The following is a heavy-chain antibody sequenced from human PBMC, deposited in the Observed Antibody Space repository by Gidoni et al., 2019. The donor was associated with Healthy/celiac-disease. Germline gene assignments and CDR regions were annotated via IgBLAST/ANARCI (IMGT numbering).Heavy chain of an antibody. J-gene: IGHJ5*02. D-gene: IGHD1-26*01. CDR3: ARAQWELLWAYNWFDP. V-gene: IGHV4-59*01. CDR2: FYYSGIT. CDR1: GCSISRYY. Sequence: QVQLQESRPVLVTPSETLSLTSPVSGCSISRYYWSWIRQPPGQGLEWIGYFYYSGITNYNTSRKSRVTISVDTAKNKFFLKMTSGTAAETAVYYCARAQWELLWAYNWFDPWGQGTMVTVSS.